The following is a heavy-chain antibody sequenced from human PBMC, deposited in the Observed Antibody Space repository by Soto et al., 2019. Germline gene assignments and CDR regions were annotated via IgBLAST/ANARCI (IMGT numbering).Heavy chain of an antibody. CDR1: GGSFSGYY. Sequence: QVQLQQWGAGLLKPSETLSLTCAVYGGSFSGYYWSWIRQPPVKGLEWSGELNHSGSTNYNPSLKSRVTISVDTSKNQFSLKLSSVTAAYTAVYYCARGGVGATLVRYFDLWGRGTLVTVSS. CDR2: LNHSGST. D-gene: IGHD1-26*01. J-gene: IGHJ2*01. CDR3: ARGGVGATLVRYFDL. V-gene: IGHV4-34*01.